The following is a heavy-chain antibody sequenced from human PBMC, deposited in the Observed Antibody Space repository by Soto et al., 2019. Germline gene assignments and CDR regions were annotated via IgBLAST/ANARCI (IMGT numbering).Heavy chain of an antibody. J-gene: IGHJ4*02. D-gene: IGHD6-13*01. V-gene: IGHV4-59*01. CDR2: VYNSGST. CDR3: ARYRREAVAGYTLDN. Sequence: ERLSRTCTVSGGSISSNYWTWIRQPPGQGLEWIGYVYNSGSTNYNPSLQSRVTISEDTSKSQFSLKVNSMTAADTAVYYCARYRREAVAGYTLDNWGQGMLVTVSS. CDR1: GGSISSNY.